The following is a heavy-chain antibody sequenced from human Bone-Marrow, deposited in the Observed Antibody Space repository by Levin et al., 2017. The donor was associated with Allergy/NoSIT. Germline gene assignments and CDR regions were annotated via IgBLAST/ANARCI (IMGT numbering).Heavy chain of an antibody. CDR3: ARDLEGSGSLDH. D-gene: IGHD3-22*01. CDR2: IIDDGSNT. Sequence: GESLKISCAASGFLFSAYAMHWVRQAPGKGLEWVALIIDDGSNTFYPDSVTARFTIPRDNSKNTLYLQMNSLRTDDTAIYYCARDLEGSGSLDHWGQGTLVTVSS. V-gene: IGHV3-30-3*01. J-gene: IGHJ4*02. CDR1: GFLFSAYA.